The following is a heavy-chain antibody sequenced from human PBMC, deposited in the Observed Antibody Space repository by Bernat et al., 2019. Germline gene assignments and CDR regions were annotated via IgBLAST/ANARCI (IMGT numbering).Heavy chain of an antibody. CDR2: IYYSGST. V-gene: IGHV4-31*03. CDR3: ARDNVASGSYYAVYGMDV. Sequence: QVQLQESGPGLVKPLQTLSLTCTVSGGSISSGGYYWSWIRQHPGKGLEWIGYIYYSGSTYYNPSLKSRVTISVDTSKNQFSLKLSSVTAADTAVYYCARDNVASGSYYAVYGMDVWGQGTTVTVSS. J-gene: IGHJ6*02. CDR1: GGSISSGGYY. D-gene: IGHD3-10*01.